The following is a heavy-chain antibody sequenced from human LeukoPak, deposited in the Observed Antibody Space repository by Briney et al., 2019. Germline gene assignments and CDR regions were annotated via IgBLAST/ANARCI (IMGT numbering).Heavy chain of an antibody. V-gene: IGHV3-21*01. CDR2: ISSSSSHI. D-gene: IGHD6-19*01. Sequence: GGSLRLSCADSGFTFSTYSMSWVRQAPGKGLEWVSSISSSSSHIYYADSVKGRFTISRDNAKNSLYLQMNSLRAEDTAVYYCARRYSSGFPAFDIWGQGTMVTVCS. CDR1: GFTFSTYS. CDR3: ARRYSSGFPAFDI. J-gene: IGHJ3*02.